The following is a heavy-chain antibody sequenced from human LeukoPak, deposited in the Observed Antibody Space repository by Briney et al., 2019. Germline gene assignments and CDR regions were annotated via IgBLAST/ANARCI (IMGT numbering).Heavy chain of an antibody. V-gene: IGHV5-51*01. J-gene: IGHJ4*02. CDR3: ARAHCSGGSCYFYFDY. D-gene: IGHD2-15*01. CDR1: GYSFTNYW. CDR2: IDPGDSDT. Sequence: GESLKISCRGSGYSFTNYWIAWVRQMPGKGLEWMGIIDPGDSDTRYSPSFQGQVTSSADKSITPAYLHWSSLKASDTAMYYCARAHCSGGSCYFYFDYWGQGPLVTVSS.